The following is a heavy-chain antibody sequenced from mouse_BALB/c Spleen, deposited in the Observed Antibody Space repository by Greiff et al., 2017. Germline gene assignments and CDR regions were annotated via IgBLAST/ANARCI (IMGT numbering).Heavy chain of an antibody. Sequence: EVKLMESGPGLVKPSLSLSLTCSVTGYSITSGYYWNWIRQFPGNKLEWMGYISYDGSNNYNPSLKNRISITRDTSKNQFFLKLNSVTTEDTATYYCAREEYGNYLDYWGQGTTLTVSS. J-gene: IGHJ2*01. CDR2: ISYDGSN. CDR3: AREEYGNYLDY. V-gene: IGHV3-6*02. D-gene: IGHD2-10*02. CDR1: GYSITSGYY.